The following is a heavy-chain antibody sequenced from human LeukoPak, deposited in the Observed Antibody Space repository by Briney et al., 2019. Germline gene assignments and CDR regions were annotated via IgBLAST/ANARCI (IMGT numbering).Heavy chain of an antibody. CDR2: INPNSGGT. CDR1: GYTFTGYY. D-gene: IGHD3-10*01. J-gene: IGHJ6*02. V-gene: IGHV1-2*04. CDR3: ARQGSRGSGDYYYGMDV. Sequence: ASVNVSCTASGYTFTGYYMHWVRQAPGQGLEWMGWINPNSGGTNYAQKFQGWVTMTRDTSISTAYMELSRLRSDDTAVYYCARQGSRGSGDYYYGMDVWGQGTTVTVSS.